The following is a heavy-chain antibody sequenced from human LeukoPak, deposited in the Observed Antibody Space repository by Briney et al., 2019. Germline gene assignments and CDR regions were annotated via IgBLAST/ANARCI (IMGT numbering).Heavy chain of an antibody. CDR1: GFTFSSYG. D-gene: IGHD6-19*01. J-gene: IGHJ3*02. CDR2: IWYDGSNK. V-gene: IGHV3-33*01. CDR3: ARGIAVAGSDAFDI. Sequence: GRSLRLSCAASGFTFSSYGMHWVRQAPGKGLEWVAVIWYDGSNKYYADSVKGRFTISRDNSKNTLYLQMNSLRAEDTAVYYCARGIAVAGSDAFDIWGQGTMVTVSS.